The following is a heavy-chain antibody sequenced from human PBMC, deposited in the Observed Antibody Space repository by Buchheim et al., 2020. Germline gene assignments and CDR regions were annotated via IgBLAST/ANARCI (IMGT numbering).Heavy chain of an antibody. D-gene: IGHD6-13*01. V-gene: IGHV4-34*01. CDR3: ARAKYSSSWYFGFDS. J-gene: IGHJ5*01. Sequence: QVQLQQWGAGLLKPSETLSLTCAVYGGSFSGYYWSWIRQPPGKGLEWIGEVSHSGSTNYNSSLKSRVTISVDTSKNQLSLNLRSVAAADTAVYYCARAKYSSSWYFGFDSWGQGTL. CDR1: GGSFSGYY. CDR2: VSHSGST.